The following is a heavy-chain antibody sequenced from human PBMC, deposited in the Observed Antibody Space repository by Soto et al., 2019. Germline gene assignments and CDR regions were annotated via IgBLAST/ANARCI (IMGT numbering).Heavy chain of an antibody. J-gene: IGHJ5*02. CDR1: GGTFSSYA. V-gene: IGHV1-69*13. Sequence: GASVKVSCKASGGTFSSYAISWVRQAPGQGLEWMGGIIPIFGTANYAQKFQGRVTITADESTSTAYMELSSLRSEDTAVYYCARDRLESVGAPPLTQKYNWFDPWGQGTLVTVSS. CDR2: IIPIFGTA. CDR3: ARDRLESVGAPPLTQKYNWFDP. D-gene: IGHD1-26*01.